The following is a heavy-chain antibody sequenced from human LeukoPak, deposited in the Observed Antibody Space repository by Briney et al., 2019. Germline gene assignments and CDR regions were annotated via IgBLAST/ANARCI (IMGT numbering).Heavy chain of an antibody. Sequence: GGSLRLSCAASGFTVSTNYMSWVRQAPGKGLEWVSVIYSGGSTYNAESVRGRFTISRDNPKNTLYLQMNSLRAEDTAVYYCARGPNSGSYIYFDYWGQGALVTVSS. J-gene: IGHJ4*02. CDR1: GFTVSTNY. D-gene: IGHD1-26*01. CDR3: ARGPNSGSYIYFDY. V-gene: IGHV3-53*01. CDR2: IYSGGST.